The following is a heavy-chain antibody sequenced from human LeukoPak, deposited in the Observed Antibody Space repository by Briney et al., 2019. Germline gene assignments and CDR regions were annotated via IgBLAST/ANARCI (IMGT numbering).Heavy chain of an antibody. J-gene: IGHJ6*02. CDR1: GYRLTELS. D-gene: IGHD7-27*01. V-gene: IGHV1-24*01. CDR2: FDPENDET. CDR3: ATDRLGIWYYGMDV. Sequence: GASVKVSCKVSGYRLTELSIHWVRQAPGKGLEWMGGFDPENDETVYAQRFQGRVTMTEDISTDTAYMELTSLRSEDTAVYYCATDRLGIWYYGMDVWGQGTTVTVSS.